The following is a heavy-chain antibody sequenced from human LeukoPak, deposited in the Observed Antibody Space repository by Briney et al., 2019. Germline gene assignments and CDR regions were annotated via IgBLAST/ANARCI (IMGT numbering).Heavy chain of an antibody. CDR2: IYHSGST. V-gene: IGHV4-38-2*02. CDR3: ARDGVVAINWFDP. J-gene: IGHJ5*02. CDR1: GYSISSGYY. Sequence: SETLSLTCTVSGYSISSGYYWGWIRQPPGKGLEWIGSIYHSGSTYCNPSLKSRVTISVDTSKNQFSLKLSSVTAADTAVYYCARDGVVAINWFDPWGQGTLVTVSS. D-gene: IGHD3-22*01.